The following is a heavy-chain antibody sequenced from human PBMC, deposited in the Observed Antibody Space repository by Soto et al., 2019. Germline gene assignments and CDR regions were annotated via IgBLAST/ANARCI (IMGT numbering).Heavy chain of an antibody. CDR2: IYYSGST. Sequence: QVQLQESGPGLVKPSQTLSLTCTVSGGSISSGGYYWSWIRQHPGKGLEWIGYIYYSGSTYYNPSRERRVTMSGETSKNQFSVKRGSVTAADRAVYYCARGGGPLLGMGGAFDIWGQGTMVTVSS. CDR3: ARGGGPLLGMGGAFDI. D-gene: IGHD7-27*01. CDR1: GGSISSGGYY. V-gene: IGHV4-31*03. J-gene: IGHJ3*02.